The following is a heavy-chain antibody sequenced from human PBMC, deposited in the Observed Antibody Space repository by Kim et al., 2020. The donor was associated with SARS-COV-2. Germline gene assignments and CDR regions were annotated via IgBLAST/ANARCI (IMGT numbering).Heavy chain of an antibody. D-gene: IGHD5-12*01. J-gene: IGHJ4*02. CDR1: GFTFSSYW. V-gene: IGHV3-7*03. Sequence: GGSLRLSCAASGFTFSSYWMSWVRQAPGKGLEWVANIKQDGSEKYYVDSVKGRFTISRDNAKNSLYLQMNSLRAEDTAVYYCARAVSGYDLALDYWGQGTLVTVSS. CDR3: ARAVSGYDLALDY. CDR2: IKQDGSEK.